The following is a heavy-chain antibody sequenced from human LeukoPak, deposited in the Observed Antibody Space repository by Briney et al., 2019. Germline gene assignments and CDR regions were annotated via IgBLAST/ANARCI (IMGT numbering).Heavy chain of an antibody. D-gene: IGHD3-16*01. CDR2: ISWHSGSI. Sequence: SLRPSRAASGSTFDDSGMRSARPPPGKGMGWVSGISWHSGSIGYADSVKGRFTISRDNAKNSLYLQMNSLRAEDTALYYCAKDPTSKAYYFEHWGQGTLVTVSS. CDR1: GSTFDDSG. V-gene: IGHV3-9*01. CDR3: AKDPTSKAYYFEH. J-gene: IGHJ4*02.